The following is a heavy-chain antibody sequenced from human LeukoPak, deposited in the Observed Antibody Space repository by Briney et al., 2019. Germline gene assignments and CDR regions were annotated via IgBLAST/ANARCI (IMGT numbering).Heavy chain of an antibody. CDR3: AREPNYYDSSGYYSLPDY. D-gene: IGHD3-22*01. V-gene: IGHV6-1*01. CDR1: GDSVSSNSAA. Sequence: SQTLSLTCAISGDSVSSNSAAWNWIRQSPSRGLEWLGRTYYRSKLYNDYAVSVKSRITINPDTSKNQFSLQLNSVTSEDTAVYYCAREPNYYDSSGYYSLPDYWGQGTLVTVSS. CDR2: TYYRSKLYN. J-gene: IGHJ4*02.